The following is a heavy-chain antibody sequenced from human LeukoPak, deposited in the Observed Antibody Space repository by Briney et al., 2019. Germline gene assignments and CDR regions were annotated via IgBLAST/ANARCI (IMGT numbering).Heavy chain of an antibody. CDR2: INPKSGGT. CDR1: GYTFTGYF. CDR3: ARSMVVWGVMGNYFDP. D-gene: IGHD3-10*01. J-gene: IGHJ5*02. V-gene: IGHV1-2*02. Sequence: ASVKVSCKASGYTFTGYFIHWVRQAPGQGLEWMGWINPKSGGTNYEQKFRDRVTMTGDTSISTAYMELSRLRSDDTAVYYCARSMVVWGVMGNYFDPWGQGTLVTVSS.